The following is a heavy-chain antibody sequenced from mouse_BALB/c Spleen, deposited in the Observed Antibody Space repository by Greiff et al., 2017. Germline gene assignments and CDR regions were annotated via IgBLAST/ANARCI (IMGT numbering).Heavy chain of an antibody. CDR1: GFTFSSFG. J-gene: IGHJ3*01. D-gene: IGHD1-1*01. CDR2: ISSGSSTI. Sequence: EVKLMESGGGLVQPGGSRKLSCAASGFTFSSFGMHWVRQAPEKGLEWVAYISSGSSTIYYADTVKGRFTISRDNPKNTLFLQMTSLRSEDTAMYYCARGTLRSAWFAYWGQGTLVTVSA. V-gene: IGHV5-17*02. CDR3: ARGTLRSAWFAY.